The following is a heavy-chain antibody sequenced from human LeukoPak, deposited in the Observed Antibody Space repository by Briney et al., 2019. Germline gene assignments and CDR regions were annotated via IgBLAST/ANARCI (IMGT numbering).Heavy chain of an antibody. CDR3: ARAEGVVVPAAPFYAFDI. J-gene: IGHJ3*02. Sequence: SVKVSCKASGGTFSSYAISWVRQAPGQGLEWMGGIIPIFGTANYAQKFQGRVTITADESTSTAYMELSSLRSEDTAVYYCARAEGVVVPAAPFYAFDIWGQGTMVTVSS. D-gene: IGHD2-2*01. V-gene: IGHV1-69*01. CDR2: IIPIFGTA. CDR1: GGTFSSYA.